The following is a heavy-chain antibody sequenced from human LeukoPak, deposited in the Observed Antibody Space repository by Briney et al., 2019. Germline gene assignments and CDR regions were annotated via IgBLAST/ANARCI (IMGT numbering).Heavy chain of an antibody. D-gene: IGHD1-26*01. Sequence: KPGGSLRLSCTASGFTFGDYAMSWFRQAPGKGLEWVGFIRSRAYGGTTEYAASVKGRFTISRDDSKSIAYLQMNSLKTEDTAVYYCTRVLNGGSYPASGYWGQGTLVTVSS. J-gene: IGHJ4*02. CDR3: TRVLNGGSYPASGY. CDR2: IRSRAYGGTT. V-gene: IGHV3-49*05. CDR1: GFTFGDYA.